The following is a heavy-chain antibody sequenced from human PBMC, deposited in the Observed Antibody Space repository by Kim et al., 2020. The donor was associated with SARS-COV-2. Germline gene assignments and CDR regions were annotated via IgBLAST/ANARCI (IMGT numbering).Heavy chain of an antibody. CDR3: ARDLYGDYVADS. J-gene: IGHJ1*01. V-gene: IGHV3-48*02. CDR2: IGRSGATI. Sequence: GGSLRLSCAASGFSFSRYSMNWVRQAPGKGLEWISYIGRSGATIYYGDSVKGRFTISRDNAKNSLFLHMDSLRDEDTAVYYCARDLYGDYVADSWGQGTLVTVSS. D-gene: IGHD4-17*01. CDR1: GFSFSRYS.